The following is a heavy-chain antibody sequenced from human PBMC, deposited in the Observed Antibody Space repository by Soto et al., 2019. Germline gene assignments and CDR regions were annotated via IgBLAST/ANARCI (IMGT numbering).Heavy chain of an antibody. CDR1: GYNFNTYW. J-gene: IGHJ4*02. CDR2: IYPGDSDT. Sequence: PGESLKISCEGSGYNFNTYWIGWVRQMPGKGLEWMALIYPGDSDTRYSPSFEGQVTLSVDRSISTAYLQWSSLKASDTAIYYCATSTVSYVDIVSSTTRGYFDHWGQGTLVTGSS. D-gene: IGHD5-12*01. V-gene: IGHV5-51*01. CDR3: ATSTVSYVDIVSSTTRGYFDH.